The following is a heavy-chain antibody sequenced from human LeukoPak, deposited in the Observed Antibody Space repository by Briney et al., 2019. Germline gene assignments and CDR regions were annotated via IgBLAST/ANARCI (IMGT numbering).Heavy chain of an antibody. CDR2: TYYRSKWYN. D-gene: IGHD3-22*01. CDR3: ARDREDLSSGRPHAFDI. V-gene: IGHV6-1*01. J-gene: IGHJ3*02. Sequence: SQTLSLTCAISGDSVSSNSAAWNWIRQSPSRGLEWLGRTYYRSKWYNDYAVSVKSRITINPDTSKNQFSLQLNSVTPEDTAVYYCARDREDLSSGRPHAFDIWGQGTMVTVSS. CDR1: GDSVSSNSAA.